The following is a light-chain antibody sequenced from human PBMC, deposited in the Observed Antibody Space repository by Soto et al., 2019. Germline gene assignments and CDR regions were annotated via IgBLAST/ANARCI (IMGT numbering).Light chain of an antibody. Sequence: DIQMTQSPSSLSASVGDRVTITCRASQSISSYLNWYQKKPGKAPKLLIYAASSLQSGVRPRFSGGGSGTAFTLTISSLHPEDFATYYCQQSYSTPHTFGQGTKLEIK. CDR1: QSISSY. CDR3: QQSYSTPHT. J-gene: IGKJ2*01. V-gene: IGKV1-39*01. CDR2: AAS.